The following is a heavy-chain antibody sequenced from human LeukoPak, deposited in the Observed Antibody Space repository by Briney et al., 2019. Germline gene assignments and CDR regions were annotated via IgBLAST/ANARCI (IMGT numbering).Heavy chain of an antibody. CDR1: GFTFSDYY. CDR2: ISSSGNTM. CDR3: ARGSSSWCYFDY. Sequence: GGSLRLSCAPSGFTFSDYYMSWIRQAPGKGLEWVSYISSSGNTMYYADSVKGRFTISRDNAKNSLYLQMNSLRAEDTAVYYCARGSSSWCYFDYWGQGTLVTVSS. J-gene: IGHJ4*02. V-gene: IGHV3-11*04. D-gene: IGHD6-13*01.